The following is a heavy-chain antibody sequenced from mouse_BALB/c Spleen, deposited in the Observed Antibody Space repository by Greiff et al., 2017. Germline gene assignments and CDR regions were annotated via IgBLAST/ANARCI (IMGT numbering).Heavy chain of an antibody. CDR2: IRLKSNNYAT. CDR1: GFTFSNYW. V-gene: IGHV6-6*02. D-gene: IGHD2-1*01. CDR3: TRGYGNWYFDV. J-gene: IGHJ1*01. Sequence: EVKVEESGGGLVQPGGSMKLSCVASGFTFSNYWMNWVRQSPEKGLEWVAEIRLKSNNYATHYAESVKGRFTISRDDSKSSVYLQMNNLRAEDTGIYYCTRGYGNWYFDVWGAGTTVTVSS.